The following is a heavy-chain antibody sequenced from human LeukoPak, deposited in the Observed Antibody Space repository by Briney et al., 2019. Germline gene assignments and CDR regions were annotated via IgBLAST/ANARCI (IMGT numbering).Heavy chain of an antibody. Sequence: SETLSLTCTVSGGSISGGGYYWNWIRQHPGKGLEWIGYIYYSGSTYYNPSLKSRVTISVDTSKNQFSLKLSSVTAADTAVYYCAREFAGEMATMENYFDYWGQGTLVTVSS. V-gene: IGHV4-31*03. CDR3: AREFAGEMATMENYFDY. CDR2: IYYSGST. D-gene: IGHD5-24*01. J-gene: IGHJ4*02. CDR1: GGSISGGGYY.